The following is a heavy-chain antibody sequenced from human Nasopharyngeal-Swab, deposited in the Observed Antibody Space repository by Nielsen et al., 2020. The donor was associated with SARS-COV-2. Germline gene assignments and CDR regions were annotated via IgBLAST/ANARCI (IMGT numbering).Heavy chain of an antibody. J-gene: IGHJ5*02. CDR1: GYSFTSYW. CDR2: IDPSDSYT. D-gene: IGHD6-13*01. CDR3: ARCEIAAAAIWFDP. Sequence: GGSLRLSCKGSGYSFTSYWISWVRQMPGKGLEWMGRIDPSDSYTNYSPSFQGHVTISADKSVSTAYLQWSSLKASDTAMYYCARCEIAAAAIWFDPWGQGTLVTVSS. V-gene: IGHV5-10-1*01.